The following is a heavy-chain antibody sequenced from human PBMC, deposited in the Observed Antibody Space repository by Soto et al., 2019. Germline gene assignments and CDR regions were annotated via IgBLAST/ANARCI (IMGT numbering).Heavy chain of an antibody. D-gene: IGHD6-19*01. Sequence: GGSLRLSCAASGFTFDDYAMHWVRQAPGKGLEWVPGISWNSGSIGYADSVKGRFTISRDNAKNSLYLQMNSLRAEDTALYYSAKGSSGWYYYGMDVWGQGTTVTVSS. J-gene: IGHJ6*02. CDR3: AKGSSGWYYYGMDV. V-gene: IGHV3-9*01. CDR2: ISWNSGSI. CDR1: GFTFDDYA.